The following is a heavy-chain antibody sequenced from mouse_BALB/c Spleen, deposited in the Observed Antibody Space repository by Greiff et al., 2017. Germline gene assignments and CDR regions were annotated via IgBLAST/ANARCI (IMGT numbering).Heavy chain of an antibody. J-gene: IGHJ4*01. V-gene: IGHV14-3*02. CDR1: GFNIKDTY. D-gene: IGHD3-2*01. CDR2: IDPANGNT. Sequence: DVQLQESGAELVKPGASVKLSCTASGFNIKDTYMHWVKQRPEQGLEWIGRIDPANGNTKYDPKFQGKATITADTSSNTAYLQLSSLTSEDTAVYYCARDSSGYVGAMDYWGQGTSVTVSS. CDR3: ARDSSGYVGAMDY.